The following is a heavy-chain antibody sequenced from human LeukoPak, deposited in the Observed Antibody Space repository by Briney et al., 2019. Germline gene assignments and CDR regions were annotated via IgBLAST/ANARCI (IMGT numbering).Heavy chain of an antibody. V-gene: IGHV3-13*01. D-gene: IGHD1-7*01. CDR1: GFTFSSYD. CDR2: IGTAGDT. CDR3: ARGTSLTGTTTQPTFDY. Sequence: GGSMRLSCAASGFTFSSYDMHWVRQATGKGLEWVSAIGTAGDTYYPGSVKGRFTISRENAKNSLYLQMNSLRAGDTAVYYCARGTSLTGTTTQPTFDYWGQGTLVTVSS. J-gene: IGHJ4*02.